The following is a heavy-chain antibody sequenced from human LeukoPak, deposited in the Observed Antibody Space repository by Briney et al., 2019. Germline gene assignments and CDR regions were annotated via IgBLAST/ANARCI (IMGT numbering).Heavy chain of an antibody. CDR2: IIPIFGTA. CDR3: ALTYCSGGSCYSGDYYGMDV. Sequence: ASVKVSCKASGGTFSSYAISWVRQAPGQGLEWMGGIIPIFGTANYAQKFQGRVTITADESTSTAYMELSSLRSEDTAVYYCALTYCSGGSCYSGDYYGMDVWGQGTTATVSS. V-gene: IGHV1-69*13. CDR1: GGTFSSYA. D-gene: IGHD2-15*01. J-gene: IGHJ6*02.